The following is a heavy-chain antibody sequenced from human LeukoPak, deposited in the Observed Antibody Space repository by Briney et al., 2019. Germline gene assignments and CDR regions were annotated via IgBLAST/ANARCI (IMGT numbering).Heavy chain of an antibody. V-gene: IGHV3-64D*06. Sequence: PGGSLRLSCSASGFILRSHAMHWVRQAPGKGLEYVSRISDNGGSTYYADSVKGRFTISRDNSKNTLYLQMSSLRAVDTAVYYCANTHLAAPPFDYWGQGTLVTVSS. CDR3: ANTHLAAPPFDY. J-gene: IGHJ4*02. CDR1: GFILRSHA. D-gene: IGHD6-6*01. CDR2: ISDNGGST.